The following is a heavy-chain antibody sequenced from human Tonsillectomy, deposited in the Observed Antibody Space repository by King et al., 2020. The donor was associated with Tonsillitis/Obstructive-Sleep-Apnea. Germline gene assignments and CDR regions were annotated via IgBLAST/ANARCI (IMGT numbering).Heavy chain of an antibody. D-gene: IGHD3-10*01. Sequence: QLVQSGGGVVQPGRSLRLSCAASGFTFSRYAMHWVRQAPGKGLEWVAVISYDGSNKYYADSVKGRFTISRDNSKNTLYLQMNSLGAEDTAVYYCASILLWCGESSPSWGQGTLVTVSS. J-gene: IGHJ1*01. CDR2: ISYDGSNK. CDR3: ASILLWCGESSPS. V-gene: IGHV3-30*04. CDR1: GFTFSRYA.